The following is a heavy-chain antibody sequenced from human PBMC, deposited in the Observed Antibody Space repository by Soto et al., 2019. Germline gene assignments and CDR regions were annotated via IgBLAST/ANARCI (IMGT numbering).Heavy chain of an antibody. CDR2: VSHDGRNT. CDR1: GFTFSDYA. D-gene: IGHD6-19*01. Sequence: ESGGGVVQPGRSLRLSCAASGFTFSDYAMHWVRQAPGKGLEWVAVVSHDGRNTHYAASVKGRFTISRDSSKNTVSREMTSLRAGDTAVYYCAKGGRQWLVTSDFNYWGHGALVTVSS. V-gene: IGHV3-30*18. CDR3: AKGGRQWLVTSDFNY. J-gene: IGHJ4*01.